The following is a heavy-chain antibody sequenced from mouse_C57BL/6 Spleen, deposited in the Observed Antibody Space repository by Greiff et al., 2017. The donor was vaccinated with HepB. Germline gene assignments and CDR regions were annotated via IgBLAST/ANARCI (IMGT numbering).Heavy chain of an antibody. CDR2: IRNKANGYTT. CDR1: GFTFTDYY. D-gene: IGHD4-1*01. J-gene: IGHJ1*03. Sequence: EVKLVESGGGLVQPGGSLSLSCAASGFTFTDYYMSWVRQPPGKALEWLGFIRNKANGYTTEYSESVKGRFTISRDNSQSILYLQMNALRAEDSATYYCARSLTGDWYFDVWGTGTTVTVSS. V-gene: IGHV7-3*01. CDR3: ARSLTGDWYFDV.